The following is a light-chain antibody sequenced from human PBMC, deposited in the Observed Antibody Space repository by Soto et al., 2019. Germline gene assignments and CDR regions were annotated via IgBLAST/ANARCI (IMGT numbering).Light chain of an antibody. V-gene: IGKV3-11*01. CDR1: ENISTY. CDR3: QQPYKWPPS. CDR2: DAS. J-gene: IGKJ3*01. Sequence: EIVLTQSPATLSLSPGERATLSCRAIENISTYLAWYQHKPGQAPRLLIYDASTRATGIPARVGGSGSGTNFSLTISSLEPGDFALYYWQQPYKWPPSFGPGTKVDIK.